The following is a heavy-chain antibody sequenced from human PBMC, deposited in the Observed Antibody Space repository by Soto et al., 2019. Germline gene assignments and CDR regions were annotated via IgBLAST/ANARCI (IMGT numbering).Heavy chain of an antibody. Sequence: QVKVVESGGGVVQPGRSLRLSCAASGFTFSNYGMQWVRQAPGKGLEWLAAIWYDGIKQNYADSLEGRLSTSRDNSKNTLYLQINSLRAEDTAVYYCARDQGEIVVGPIDTNGLSNRLDFWGQGTLVTVSS. V-gene: IGHV3-33*01. J-gene: IGHJ4*02. CDR2: IWYDGIKQ. D-gene: IGHD2-8*01. CDR3: ARDQGEIVVGPIDTNGLSNRLDF. CDR1: GFTFSNYG.